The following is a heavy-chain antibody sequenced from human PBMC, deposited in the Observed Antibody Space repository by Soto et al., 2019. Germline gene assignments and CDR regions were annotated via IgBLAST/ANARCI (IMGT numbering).Heavy chain of an antibody. J-gene: IGHJ2*01. V-gene: IGHV1-69*01. CDR2: IIPIFGTA. CDR1: GGTFSSYA. D-gene: IGHD5-12*01. CDR3: ASRGYIGYDSRGRGRWYFDL. Sequence: QVQLVQSGAEVKKPGSSVKVSCKASGGTFSSYAISWVRQAPGQGLEWMGGIIPIFGTANYAQKFQGRVTITADESTSTAYMELSSLRSEDTAVYSCASRGYIGYDSRGRGRWYFDLCGRGTLVTVSS.